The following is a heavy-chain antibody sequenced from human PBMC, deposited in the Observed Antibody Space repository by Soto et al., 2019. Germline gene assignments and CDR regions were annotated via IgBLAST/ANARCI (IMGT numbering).Heavy chain of an antibody. Sequence: PSETLSLTCTATGDSITSTDYYWDWIRQPPGKGLEWVASIYYSGSTYHNPSLKSRVTISVDTSKNQFSLKVTSVTASDTATYFCARALSIDSDYYRIKAGWLDPWGQGTLVTVS. V-gene: IGHV4-39*07. CDR2: IYYSGST. CDR3: ARALSIDSDYYRIKAGWLDP. CDR1: GDSITSTDYY. D-gene: IGHD3-22*01. J-gene: IGHJ5*02.